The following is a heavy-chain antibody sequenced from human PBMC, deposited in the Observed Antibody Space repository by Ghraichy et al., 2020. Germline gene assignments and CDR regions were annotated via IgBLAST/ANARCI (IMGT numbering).Heavy chain of an antibody. V-gene: IGHV4-34*01. CDR1: GGSFSGYY. CDR3: AAYGSGSYYNGRNRFDY. CDR2: INHSGST. Sequence: SETLSLTCAVYGGSFSGYYWSWIRQPPGKGLEWIGEINHSGSTNYNPSLKSRVTISVDTSKNQFSLKLSSVTAADTAVYYCAAYGSGSYYNGRNRFDYWGQGTLVTVSS. J-gene: IGHJ4*02. D-gene: IGHD3-10*01.